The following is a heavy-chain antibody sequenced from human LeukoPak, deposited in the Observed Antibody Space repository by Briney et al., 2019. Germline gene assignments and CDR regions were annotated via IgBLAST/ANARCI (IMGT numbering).Heavy chain of an antibody. CDR1: GFTFSSYS. Sequence: GGSLRLSCTASGFTFSSYSMNWVRQAPGKGLEWVSYISSSGSTIYYADSVKGRFTISRDNAKNSLYLQMNSLRAEDTAVYYCATSRLQGIAAAGTAYYFDYWGQGTLVTVSS. D-gene: IGHD6-13*01. V-gene: IGHV3-48*04. CDR2: ISSSGSTI. J-gene: IGHJ4*02. CDR3: ATSRLQGIAAAGTAYYFDY.